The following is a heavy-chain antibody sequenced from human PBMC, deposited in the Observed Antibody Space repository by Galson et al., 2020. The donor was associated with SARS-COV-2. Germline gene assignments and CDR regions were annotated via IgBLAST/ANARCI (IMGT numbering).Heavy chain of an antibody. J-gene: IGHJ4*02. V-gene: IGHV1-18*01. CDR3: ARDHSAVRWFGELLDNYFDY. CDR2: ISAYNGNT. Sequence: ASVKVSCKASGYTFTSYGISWVRQAPGQGLEWMGWISAYNGNTNYAQKLQGRVTMTTDTSTSTAYMELRSLRSDDTAVYYCARDHSAVRWFGELLDNYFDYWGQGTLVTVSS. D-gene: IGHD3-10*01. CDR1: GYTFTSYG.